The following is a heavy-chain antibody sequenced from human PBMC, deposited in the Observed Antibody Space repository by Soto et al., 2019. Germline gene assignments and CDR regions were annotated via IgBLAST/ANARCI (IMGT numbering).Heavy chain of an antibody. CDR2: INPKSGDR. V-gene: IGHV1-2*04. CDR1: GYTFSDYY. CDR3: ARGAEVGIELAAFDQ. J-gene: IGHJ4*02. Sequence: QVHLVQSGAEVKRAGASVTVSCKASGYTFSDYYIHWVRQAPGQGLQWMGCINPKSGDRRYAQMFRGWVFMTRDTSISTAYMEVSGLKSDDTAVYFCARGAEVGIELAAFDQWGQGTLATVSA. D-gene: IGHD2-8*02.